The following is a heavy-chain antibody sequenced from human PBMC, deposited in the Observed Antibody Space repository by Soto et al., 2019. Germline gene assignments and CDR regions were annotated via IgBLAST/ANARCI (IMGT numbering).Heavy chain of an antibody. V-gene: IGHV3-23*01. CDR1: GFTFSGYN. J-gene: IGHJ6*02. Sequence: PGGSLRLSCVASGFTFSGYNMIWVRQAPGKGLEWVSAVSGGGSPIKYADPVKGRFTISRDNSKNTLYLQMNSLRAEDTAVYYCAKHRTAYYFYDGVDVWGHGTTVTVSS. CDR3: AKHRTAYYFYDGVDV. CDR2: VSGGGSPI.